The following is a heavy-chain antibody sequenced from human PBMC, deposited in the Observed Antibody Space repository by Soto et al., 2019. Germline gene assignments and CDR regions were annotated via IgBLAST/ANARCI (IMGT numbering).Heavy chain of an antibody. D-gene: IGHD2-15*01. CDR1: GFPFSSYA. J-gene: IGHJ3*02. V-gene: IGHV3-23*01. CDR2: ISGSGGST. CDR3: AKELTDIVVVVAATPCAFDI. Sequence: GGSLRLSCAASGFPFSSYAMSWVRQAPGKGLEWVSAISGSGGSTYYADSVKGRFTISRDNSKNTLYLQMNSLRAEDTAVYYCAKELTDIVVVVAATPCAFDIWGQGTMVTVSS.